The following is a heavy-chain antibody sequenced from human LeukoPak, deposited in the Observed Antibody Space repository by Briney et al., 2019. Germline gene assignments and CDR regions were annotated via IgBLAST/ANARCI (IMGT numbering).Heavy chain of an antibody. CDR1: GYTFTSYY. Sequence: GASVKVSCKASGYTFTSYYMHWVRQAPGQGLEWMGIINPSGGSTSYAQKFQGRVSMTRDTSTSTVYMELSSLRSEDTAVYYCARELRSSSWRPPSRSLQHWGQGTLVTVSS. D-gene: IGHD6-13*01. J-gene: IGHJ1*01. V-gene: IGHV1-46*01. CDR2: INPSGGST. CDR3: ARELRSSSWRPPSRSLQH.